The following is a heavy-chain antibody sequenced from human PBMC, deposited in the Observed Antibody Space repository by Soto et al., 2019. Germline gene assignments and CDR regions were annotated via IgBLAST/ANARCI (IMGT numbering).Heavy chain of an antibody. J-gene: IGHJ4*02. D-gene: IGHD6-6*01. CDR2: ISGSGGST. Sequence: GGSLRLSCAASGFTFSSYAMSWVRQAPGKGLEWVSAISGSGGSTYYADSVKGRFTISRVNAKNTLDLQMNRLRDEDTAVYYCLSPLYSSSSSIDYWGQGTLVTVSS. V-gene: IGHV3-23*01. CDR1: GFTFSSYA. CDR3: LSPLYSSSSSIDY.